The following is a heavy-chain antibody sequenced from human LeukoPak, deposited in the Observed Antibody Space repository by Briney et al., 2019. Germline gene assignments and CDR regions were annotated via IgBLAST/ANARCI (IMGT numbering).Heavy chain of an antibody. CDR1: SGSFSDYY. CDR3: ARRGRGRFSLDY. V-gene: IGHV4-34*01. J-gene: IGHJ4*02. D-gene: IGHD3-3*01. Sequence: PSETLSLTCAVYSGSFSDYYWTRIRQSPGQGLEWIGEINHSGSTNYNPSLKSRVIISVDTSKNQFSLQLSSVTAADTAVYYCARRGRGRFSLDYWGQGTLVTVSS. CDR2: INHSGST.